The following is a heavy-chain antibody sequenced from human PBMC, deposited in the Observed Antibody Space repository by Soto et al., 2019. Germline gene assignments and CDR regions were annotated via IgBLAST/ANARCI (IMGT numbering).Heavy chain of an antibody. Sequence: SETLSLTCAVYGGSFSGYHWSWIRQPQGKGMKWIGEINHSGSTNYIPSLKSRVSISVDTSKNQFSLKLSSVAAADTAVYYCVRGGYYDFWSGFRTPALDYWGQGTLVTVS. CDR1: GGSFSGYH. J-gene: IGHJ4*02. CDR3: VRGGYYDFWSGFRTPALDY. V-gene: IGHV4-34*01. D-gene: IGHD3-3*01. CDR2: INHSGST.